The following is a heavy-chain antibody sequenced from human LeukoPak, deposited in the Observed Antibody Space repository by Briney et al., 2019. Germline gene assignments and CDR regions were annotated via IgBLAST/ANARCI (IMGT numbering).Heavy chain of an antibody. CDR2: IYHSGTP. Sequence: PSETLSLTCTVSNASIGSYYWTWIRQPPGKGLEWIGYIYHSGTPKYNPSLKSRVAISVDMSKNQVSLKLTSVTDADTAVYYCARRAPYYNYYMDVWGKGTTVTVSS. CDR3: ARRAPYYNYYMDV. D-gene: IGHD1-14*01. J-gene: IGHJ6*03. CDR1: NASIGSYY. V-gene: IGHV4-59*08.